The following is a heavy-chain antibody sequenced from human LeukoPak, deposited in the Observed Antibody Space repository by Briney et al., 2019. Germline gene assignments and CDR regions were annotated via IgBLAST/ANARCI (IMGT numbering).Heavy chain of an antibody. CDR2: IYSGGTT. CDR3: ARVPYYYGSGSYPDY. CDR1: GFTVSSNY. D-gene: IGHD3-10*01. V-gene: IGHV3-53*01. J-gene: IGHJ4*02. Sequence: GGSLRLSCAASGFTVSSNYMSWVRQAPGKGLEWVSVIYSGGTTYYADSVKGRFTISRDNSKNTLYLQMNSLRAEDTAVYYCARVPYYYGSGSYPDYWGQGTLVTVSS.